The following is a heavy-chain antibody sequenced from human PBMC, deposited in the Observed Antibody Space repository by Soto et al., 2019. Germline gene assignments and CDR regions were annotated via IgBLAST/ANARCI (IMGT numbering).Heavy chain of an antibody. J-gene: IGHJ6*02. D-gene: IGHD4-4*01. V-gene: IGHV3-53*01. Sequence: QPGGSLRLSCAASGFTVSSNYMSWVRQAPGKGLEWVSVIYSGGSTYYADSVKGRFTISRDNSKNTLYLQMNSLRAEDTAVYYCARAIRSNYVGMDVWGQGTTVTVSS. CDR1: GFTVSSNY. CDR2: IYSGGST. CDR3: ARAIRSNYVGMDV.